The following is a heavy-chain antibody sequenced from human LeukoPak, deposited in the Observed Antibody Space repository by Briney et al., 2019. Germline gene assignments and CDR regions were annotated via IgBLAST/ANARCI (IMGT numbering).Heavy chain of an antibody. CDR3: ARGRQLGY. D-gene: IGHD6-13*01. CDR2: IKEDGSEK. CDR1: GFTFSNYW. J-gene: IGHJ4*02. V-gene: IGHV3-7*01. Sequence: GGSLSLSCAASGFTFSNYWMSWVRQAPGKGLEWVANIKEDGSEKYYVDSVKGRFTISRDNARNSLYLQMNSLRAEDTAVYYCARGRQLGYWGQGTLVTVS.